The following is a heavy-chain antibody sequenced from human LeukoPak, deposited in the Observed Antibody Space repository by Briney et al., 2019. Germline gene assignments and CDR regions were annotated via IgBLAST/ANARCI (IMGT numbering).Heavy chain of an antibody. J-gene: IGHJ4*02. D-gene: IGHD3-10*01. CDR3: AGYGSGSYSFDY. CDR1: GGSISSSNW. V-gene: IGHV4-4*02. CDR2: IYHSGST. Sequence: SETLSLTCAVSGGSISSSNWWSWVRQPPGKGLEWIGEIYHSGSTNYNPSLKSRVTISVDKSKNQFSPKLSSVTAADTAVYYCAGYGSGSYSFDYWGQGTLVTVSS.